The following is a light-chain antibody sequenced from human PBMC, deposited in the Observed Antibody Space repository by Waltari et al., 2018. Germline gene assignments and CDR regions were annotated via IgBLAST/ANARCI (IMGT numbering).Light chain of an antibody. Sequence: EIVLTQSPGTLSLSPGERATLSCRASQNIGRYLVWYQQKPDQPPRLLIYEASRRATGIPDRFSGSGSGTDFSLTISRLEPEDFAVYYCQNHERLPATFGQGTKVEIK. CDR3: QNHERLPAT. CDR1: QNIGRY. V-gene: IGKV3-20*01. CDR2: EAS. J-gene: IGKJ1*01.